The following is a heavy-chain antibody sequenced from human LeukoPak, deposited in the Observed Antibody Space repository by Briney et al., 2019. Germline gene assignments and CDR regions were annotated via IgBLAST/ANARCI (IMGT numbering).Heavy chain of an antibody. V-gene: IGHV3-30*02. CDR3: AKDGGTHGEYYSYYMDV. J-gene: IGHJ6*03. CDR2: IRYDGSNK. Sequence: PGESLRLSCAASGFTFSTYGMHWVRQAPGKGLEWVAFIRYDGSNKYADSVKGRFTISRDNSKNTLFLQMNSLRAEDTAVYYCAKDGGTHGEYYSYYMDVWGKGTTVTVSS. D-gene: IGHD2-15*01. CDR1: GFTFSTYG.